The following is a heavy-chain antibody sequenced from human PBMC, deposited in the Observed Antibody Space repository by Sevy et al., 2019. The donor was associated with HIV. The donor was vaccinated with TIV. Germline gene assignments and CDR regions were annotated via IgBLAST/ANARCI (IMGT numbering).Heavy chain of an antibody. Sequence: GGSLRLSCAASGFTVSSNYMSWVRQAPGKGLEWVSVIYSGGSTYYADSVKGRFTISRDNSKNTLYLQMNSLRAKDTAVYYCARAPGYYGSGSYDYYGMDVWGQGTTVTVSS. CDR1: GFTVSSNY. CDR2: IYSGGST. D-gene: IGHD3-10*01. J-gene: IGHJ6*02. CDR3: ARAPGYYGSGSYDYYGMDV. V-gene: IGHV3-53*01.